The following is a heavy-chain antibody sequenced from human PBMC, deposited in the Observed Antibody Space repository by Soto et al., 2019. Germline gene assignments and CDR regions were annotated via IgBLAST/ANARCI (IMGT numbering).Heavy chain of an antibody. CDR1: GGTFSSYA. Sequence: SVKVSCKASGGTFSSYAISWVRQAPGQGLEWVGGIIPIFGTANYVQKFQGRVTITADESTSTAYMELSSLRSEDTAVYYCARSPGCSSTSCSAGYYYYGMDVWGQGTTVTVSS. D-gene: IGHD2-2*01. CDR3: ARSPGCSSTSCSAGYYYYGMDV. CDR2: IIPIFGTA. J-gene: IGHJ6*02. V-gene: IGHV1-69*13.